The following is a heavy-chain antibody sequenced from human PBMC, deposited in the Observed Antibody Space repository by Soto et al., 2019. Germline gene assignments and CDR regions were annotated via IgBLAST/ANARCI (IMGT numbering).Heavy chain of an antibody. CDR3: ARRAIFGVVISDGMDV. Sequence: SETLPLTYTVSGGSISNRSCYWGWIHKPPGKGLEWIGSIYYSGSTYYNPSLKSRVTISVDTSKNQFSLKLSSVTAADTAVYYCARRAIFGVVISDGMDVWGQGTTVTVSS. CDR2: IYYSGST. J-gene: IGHJ6*02. CDR1: GGSISNRSCY. V-gene: IGHV4-39*01. D-gene: IGHD3-3*01.